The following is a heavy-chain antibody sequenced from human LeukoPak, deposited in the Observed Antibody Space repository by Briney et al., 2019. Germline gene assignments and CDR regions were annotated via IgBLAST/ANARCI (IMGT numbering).Heavy chain of an antibody. CDR1: GFTFSNYG. CDR3: AKGLNAYDSSGYYALDY. V-gene: IGHV3-30*18. CDR2: ISYDGSK. D-gene: IGHD3-22*01. J-gene: IGHJ4*02. Sequence: PGGSLRLSCAASGFTFSNYGMHWVRQTPGKGLEWVAVISYDGSKYYADSVKGRFTISRDNSKNTLYLQMNSLRAEDTAVYYCAKGLNAYDSSGYYALDYWGQGTLVTVSS.